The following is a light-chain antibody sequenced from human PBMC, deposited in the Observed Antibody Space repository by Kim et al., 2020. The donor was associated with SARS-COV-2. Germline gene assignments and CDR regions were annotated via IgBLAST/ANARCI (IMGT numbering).Light chain of an antibody. V-gene: IGKV2-30*01. CDR3: MQGIHPIT. CDR2: KVS. J-gene: IGKJ5*01. CDR1: QSLVYSDGNTY. Sequence: DVVMTQSPLSLPVTLGQPAPISCRSSQSLVYSDGNTYLNWFQQRPGQSPRRLIYKVSNRDSGVPDRFSGSGSGTDFTLKISRVEAEEVGVYYCMQGIHPITFGPGTRLEIK.